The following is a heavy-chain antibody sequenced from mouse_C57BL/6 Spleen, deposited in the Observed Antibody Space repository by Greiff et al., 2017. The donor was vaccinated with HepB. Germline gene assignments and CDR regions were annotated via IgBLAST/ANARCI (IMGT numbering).Heavy chain of an antibody. CDR3: ARGRGSSGYDY. V-gene: IGHV1-59*01. CDR2: IDPSDSYT. D-gene: IGHD3-2*02. CDR1: GYTFTSYW. Sequence: VQLQQPGAELVRPGPSVKLSCKASGYTFTSYWMHWVKQRPGQGLEWIGVIDPSDSYTNYNQKFKGKATLTVDTSSSTAYMQLSSLTSEDSAVYYCARGRGSSGYDYWGQGTTLTVSS. J-gene: IGHJ2*01.